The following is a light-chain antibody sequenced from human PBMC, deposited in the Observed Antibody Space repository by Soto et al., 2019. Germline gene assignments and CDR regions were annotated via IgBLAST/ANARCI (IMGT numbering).Light chain of an antibody. Sequence: QSALTQPASVSGSPGQSITISCSIISSDVGSYNLVTWYKQHPGKGPKLMIYEGSKRPSGVSNRFSGSQSGNTASLTISGLQAEDEADYYCCSYAGSVVFGGGTKLTVL. CDR3: CSYAGSVV. CDR2: EGS. V-gene: IGLV2-23*01. J-gene: IGLJ2*01. CDR1: SSDVGSYNL.